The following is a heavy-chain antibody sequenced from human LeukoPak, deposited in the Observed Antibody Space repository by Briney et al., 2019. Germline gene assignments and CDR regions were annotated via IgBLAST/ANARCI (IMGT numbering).Heavy chain of an antibody. Sequence: PPGGSLRLSCAASGFTFNTYSMNWARQAPGKGLEWVSTISDSGGGTYYADSVKGRFTISRDNSKNTLYLQMNSLRAEDTAVYYCARAPYVYGGNSMYFYYMDVWGKGTTVTVSS. CDR2: ISDSGGGT. J-gene: IGHJ6*03. CDR3: ARAPYVYGGNSMYFYYMDV. D-gene: IGHD4-23*01. V-gene: IGHV3-23*01. CDR1: GFTFNTYS.